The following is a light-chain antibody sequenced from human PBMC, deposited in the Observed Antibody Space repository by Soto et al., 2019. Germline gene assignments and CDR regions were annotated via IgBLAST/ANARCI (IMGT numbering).Light chain of an antibody. CDR3: QQYGRTSWT. V-gene: IGKV3-20*01. Sequence: EIVLTQSPGTLSLSPGEGATLSCRASQSVSTNFFAWYQQKPGQAPRLLIYGASTRATGIPDRFSGSGSGTDVTLTISRLEPEDFAVYYCQQYGRTSWTCGQGTKVGIK. J-gene: IGKJ1*01. CDR2: GAS. CDR1: QSVSTNF.